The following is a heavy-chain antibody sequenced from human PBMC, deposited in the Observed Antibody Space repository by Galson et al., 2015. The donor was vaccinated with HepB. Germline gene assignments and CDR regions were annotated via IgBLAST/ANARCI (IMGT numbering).Heavy chain of an antibody. CDR3: RASSRYFDY. D-gene: IGHD6-6*01. Sequence: LSLTCTVSGGSISSGSYYWGWIRQPPGKGLEWIGSFYYSGSTYYNPSLKSRVTISVDTSKNQFSLKLTSVTAADTAVYYCRASSRYFDYWGQGTLVTVSS. CDR2: FYYSGST. V-gene: IGHV4-39*07. J-gene: IGHJ4*02. CDR1: GGSISSGSYY.